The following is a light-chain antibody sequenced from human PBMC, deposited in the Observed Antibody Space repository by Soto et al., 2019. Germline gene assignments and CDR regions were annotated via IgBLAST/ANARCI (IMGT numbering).Light chain of an antibody. J-gene: IGKJ5*01. CDR1: QTVRNNY. CDR2: GAS. V-gene: IGKV3-20*01. CDR3: QQYGSSPPIT. Sequence: ELALTQSPGTLSLSPGERATLSCRASQTVRNNYLAWYQQKPGQAPRLLIYGASNRATGIPDRFSGSGSGTDFTLTISRLEPEDFAVYYCQQYGSSPPITFGQGTRLEI.